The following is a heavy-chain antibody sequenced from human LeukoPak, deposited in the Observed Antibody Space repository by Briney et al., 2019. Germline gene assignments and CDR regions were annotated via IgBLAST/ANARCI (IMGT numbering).Heavy chain of an antibody. CDR1: GFTFISYW. D-gene: IGHD6-19*01. CDR3: TRGVAISTSGWYDTFDY. CDR2: ISTDGSRI. J-gene: IGHJ4*02. Sequence: HGGSLRLSCAAPGFTFISYWMSWVRQAPGKGLEYVSVISTDGSRIYYADSVKGRFTISRDNSKNTLYLQMGSLRAEDMAVYYCTRGVAISTSGWYDTFDYWGQGALVTVSS. V-gene: IGHV3-64*02.